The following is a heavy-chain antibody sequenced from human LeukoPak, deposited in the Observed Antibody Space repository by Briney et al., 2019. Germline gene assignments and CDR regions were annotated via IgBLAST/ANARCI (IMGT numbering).Heavy chain of an antibody. Sequence: AGGSLRLSCAASGFTFDDYAMHWVRQAPGKGLEWVSGISWNSGSIGYADSVKGRFTISRDNAKNSLYLQMNSLRAEDTAVYYCARDDRLEYWGQGTLVTVSS. CDR1: GFTFDDYA. J-gene: IGHJ4*02. D-gene: IGHD6-6*01. CDR2: ISWNSGSI. V-gene: IGHV3-9*01. CDR3: ARDDRLEY.